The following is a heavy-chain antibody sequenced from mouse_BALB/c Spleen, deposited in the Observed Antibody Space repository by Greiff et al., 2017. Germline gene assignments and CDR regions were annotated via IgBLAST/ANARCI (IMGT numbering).Heavy chain of an antibody. CDR1: GYAFTNYL. CDR2: INPGSGGT. D-gene: IGHD2-1*01. Sequence: QVQLQQSGAELVRPGTSVKVSCKASGYAFTNYLIEWVKQRPGQGLEWIGVINPGSGGTNYNEKFKGKATLTADKSSSTAYMQLSSLTSDDSAVYFCARRGNYEDWFAYWGQGTLVTVSA. CDR3: ARRGNYEDWFAY. J-gene: IGHJ3*01. V-gene: IGHV1-54*01.